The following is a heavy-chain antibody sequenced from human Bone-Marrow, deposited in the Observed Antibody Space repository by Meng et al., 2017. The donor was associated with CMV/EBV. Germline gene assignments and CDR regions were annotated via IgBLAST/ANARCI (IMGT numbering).Heavy chain of an antibody. Sequence: GESLKISCAASGFTFSSYSMNWVRQAPGKGLEWVSSISSSSSYIYYADSVKGRFTISRDNAKNSLYLQMNSLRAEDTAVYYCAKTTVVGLFDDWGQGTLVTVSS. CDR3: AKTTVVGLFDD. J-gene: IGHJ4*02. CDR2: ISSSSSYI. V-gene: IGHV3-21*01. CDR1: GFTFSSYS. D-gene: IGHD4-23*01.